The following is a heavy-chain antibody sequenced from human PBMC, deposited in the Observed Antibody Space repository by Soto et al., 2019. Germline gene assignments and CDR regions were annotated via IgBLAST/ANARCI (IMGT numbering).Heavy chain of an antibody. J-gene: IGHJ4*02. CDR1: GGTISSYA. CDR3: ARTDSRPQDFDY. D-gene: IGHD6-13*01. CDR2: ISAYNGNT. Sequence: QVQLVQSGAEVKKPGSSVKVSCKASGGTISSYAISWVRQAPGQGLEWMGWISAYNGNTNYAQKLQGRVTMTTYTSTSTAYMELRSLRSDDTAVYYCARTDSRPQDFDYWGQGTLVTVSS. V-gene: IGHV1-18*01.